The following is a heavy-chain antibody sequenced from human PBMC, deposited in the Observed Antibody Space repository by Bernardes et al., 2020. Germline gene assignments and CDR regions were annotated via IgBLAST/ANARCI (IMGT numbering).Heavy chain of an antibody. CDR3: ARTGGAAPGATFGY. J-gene: IGHJ4*02. CDR1: VFNFDSYA. D-gene: IGHD6-13*01. CDR2: ISGSGTTT. Sequence: RRSLRLSCTASVFNFDSYAMSWVRQAPGKGLEWVSSISGSGTTTHYADSVKRRFTISRDNSKNTLYLQMNSLRAEDTAIYYCARTGGAAPGATFGYWGQGTPVPVSS. V-gene: IGHV3-23*01.